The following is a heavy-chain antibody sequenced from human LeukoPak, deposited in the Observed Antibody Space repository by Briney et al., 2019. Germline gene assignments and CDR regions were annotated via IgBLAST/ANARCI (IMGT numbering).Heavy chain of an antibody. CDR2: IYSGGST. V-gene: IGHV3-53*01. CDR1: GFTVSSNY. D-gene: IGHD2-21*02. Sequence: GRSLRLSCAASGFTVSSNYMSWVRQAPGKGLEWVSVIYSGGSTYYADSVKGRFTISRDNAKNSLYLQMNSLRAEDTAVYYCASRRVVTAIRSDAFDIWGQGTMVTVSS. CDR3: ASRRVVTAIRSDAFDI. J-gene: IGHJ3*02.